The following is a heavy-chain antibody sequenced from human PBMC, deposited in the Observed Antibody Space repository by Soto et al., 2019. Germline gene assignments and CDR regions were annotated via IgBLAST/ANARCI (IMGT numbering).Heavy chain of an antibody. Sequence: GGSLRLSCAASGFTFSSYSMNWVRQAPGKGLEWVSSISSSSSYIYYADSVKGRFTISRDNAKNSLYLQMNSLRAEDTAVYYCARGGSPNYYYYGMDVWGQGTTVTVSS. CDR3: ARGGSPNYYYYGMDV. CDR1: GFTFSSYS. J-gene: IGHJ6*02. V-gene: IGHV3-21*01. CDR2: ISSSSSYI. D-gene: IGHD3-16*01.